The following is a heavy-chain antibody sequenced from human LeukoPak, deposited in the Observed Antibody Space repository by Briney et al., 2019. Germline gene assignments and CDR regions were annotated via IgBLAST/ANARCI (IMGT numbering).Heavy chain of an antibody. CDR2: IWYDGSNQ. Sequence: GGTLRLSCAASGFTFRSYGMHWVRQAPGKGLEWVAVIWYDGSNQYYADSVKGRFTISRDNSKNTLYLQMNSLRAEDTAVYYCARGDIVGATTTPFDYWGQGTLVTVSS. CDR3: ARGDIVGATTTPFDY. J-gene: IGHJ4*02. D-gene: IGHD1-26*01. CDR1: GFTFRSYG. V-gene: IGHV3-33*01.